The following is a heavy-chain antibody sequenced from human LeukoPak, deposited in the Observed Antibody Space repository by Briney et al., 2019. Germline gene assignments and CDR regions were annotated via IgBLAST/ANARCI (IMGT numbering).Heavy chain of an antibody. CDR3: TTGLPYYYGSGSYYR. D-gene: IGHD3-10*01. J-gene: IGHJ4*02. Sequence: PGGSLRLSCAASGLTFSNAWISWVRQAPGKGLEWVGRIKSKTDGGTTDYAAPVKGRFTISRDDSKNTLYLQMNSLKTEDTAVYYCTTGLPYYYGSGSYYRWDQGTLVTVSS. V-gene: IGHV3-15*01. CDR1: GLTFSNAW. CDR2: IKSKTDGGTT.